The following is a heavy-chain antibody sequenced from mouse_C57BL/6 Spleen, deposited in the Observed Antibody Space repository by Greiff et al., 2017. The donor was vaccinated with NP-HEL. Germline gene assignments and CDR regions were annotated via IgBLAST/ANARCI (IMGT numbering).Heavy chain of an antibody. V-gene: IGHV15-2*01. CDR2: ILPSIGRT. Sequence: VQLQQSGSELRSPGSSVKLSCKDFDSEVFPIAYMSWVRQKPGHGFEWIGGILPSIGRTIYGEKFEDKATLAADTLSNTAYLELNSLTSEDSAMYYGARSARGGSSYPHGYFEVWGTGTTVTVSS. J-gene: IGHJ1*03. CDR1: DSEVFPIAY. D-gene: IGHD1-1*01. CDR3: ARSARGGSSYPHGYFEV.